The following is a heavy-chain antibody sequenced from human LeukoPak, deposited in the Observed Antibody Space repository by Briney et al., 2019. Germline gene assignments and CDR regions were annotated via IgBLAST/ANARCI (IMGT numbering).Heavy chain of an antibody. CDR3: ARGSGDGYYYYYYMDV. D-gene: IGHD3-10*01. V-gene: IGHV4-59*01. J-gene: IGHJ6*03. Sequence: PSETLSLTCTVSGGSISSYYWSWIRQPPGKGLEWIGYIYYSGSTNYNPSLKSRVTISVDTSKNQFSLKLSSVTAADTAVYYCARGSGDGYYYYYYMDVWGKGTTVTISS. CDR1: GGSISSYY. CDR2: IYYSGST.